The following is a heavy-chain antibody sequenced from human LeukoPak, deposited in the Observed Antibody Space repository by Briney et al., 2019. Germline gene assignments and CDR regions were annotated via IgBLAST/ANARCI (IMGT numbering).Heavy chain of an antibody. CDR1: GYTFTSYG. D-gene: IGHD2-2*01. J-gene: IGHJ4*02. CDR3: ARGRRGIPAAPADY. Sequence: GASVKVSCKASGYTFTSYGISWVRQAPGQGLEWMGWISAYNGNTNYAQKLQGRVTMTTDTSTSIAYMELRSLRSDDTAVYYCARGRRGIPAAPADYWGQGTLVTVSS. CDR2: ISAYNGNT. V-gene: IGHV1-18*01.